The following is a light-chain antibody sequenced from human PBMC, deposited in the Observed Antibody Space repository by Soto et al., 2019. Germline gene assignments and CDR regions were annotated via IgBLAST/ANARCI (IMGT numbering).Light chain of an antibody. CDR2: AAS. V-gene: IGKV1-12*01. CDR1: QDISTW. Sequence: DIQMTQSPSSVSASVGDRVTITCRTSQDISTWLAWYQQKPGQAPKLLIYAASSLQSGVPSRFSGSGSETDFTLTISSLQPEDFATYYCQPANSFPLTFGGGTKVEIK. CDR3: QPANSFPLT. J-gene: IGKJ4*01.